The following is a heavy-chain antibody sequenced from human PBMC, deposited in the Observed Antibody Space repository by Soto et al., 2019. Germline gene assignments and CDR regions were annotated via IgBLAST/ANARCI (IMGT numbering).Heavy chain of an antibody. CDR1: GFTFSSYA. D-gene: IGHD3-3*01. J-gene: IGHJ4*02. CDR2: ISGSGGST. Sequence: PVESLRLSCAASGFTFSSYAMSWVRQAPGKGLEWVSAISGSGGSTYYADSVKGRFTISRDNSKNTLYLQMNSLRAEDTAVYYCAKDKVGGLYYFDYWGQGTLVTVSS. V-gene: IGHV3-23*01. CDR3: AKDKVGGLYYFDY.